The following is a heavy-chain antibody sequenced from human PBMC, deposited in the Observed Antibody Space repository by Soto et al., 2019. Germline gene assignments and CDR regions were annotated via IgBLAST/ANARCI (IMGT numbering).Heavy chain of an antibody. CDR1: GFTFSSYA. CDR2: ISYDGSNK. J-gene: IGHJ5*02. V-gene: IGHV3-30-3*01. CDR3: AREMYDFWSGYPRNWFDP. D-gene: IGHD3-3*01. Sequence: SLRLSCAASGFTFSSYAMHWVRQAPGKGLEWVAVISYDGSNKYYADSVKGRFTISRDNSKNTLYLQMNSLRAEDTAVYYCAREMYDFWSGYPRNWFDPWGQGTLVTVSS.